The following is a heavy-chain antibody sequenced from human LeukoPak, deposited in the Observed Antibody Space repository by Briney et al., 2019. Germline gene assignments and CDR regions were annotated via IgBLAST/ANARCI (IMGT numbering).Heavy chain of an antibody. J-gene: IGHJ4*02. CDR1: GYTFTSYY. CDR2: INPSGGST. CDR3: ARVAEPADFDY. Sequence: ASVKVSCKASGYTFTSYYMHWVRQAPGQGHEWMGTINPSGGSTSYAQKFQGRVTITADESTSTAYMELSSLRSEDTAVYYCARVAEPADFDYWGQGTLVTVSS. V-gene: IGHV1-46*01. D-gene: IGHD1-14*01.